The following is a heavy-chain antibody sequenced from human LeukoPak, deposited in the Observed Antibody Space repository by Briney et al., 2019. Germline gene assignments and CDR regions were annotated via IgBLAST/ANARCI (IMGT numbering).Heavy chain of an antibody. Sequence: PGGSLRLSCAASGFTFSSYGMHWVRQAPGKGLEWVAFIRYDGSNKYYADSVKGRFTISRDNSKSTLYLQMNSLRAEDTAVYYCAKISDFWSDTYWGQGTLVTVSS. J-gene: IGHJ4*02. CDR3: AKISDFWSDTY. D-gene: IGHD3-3*01. V-gene: IGHV3-30*02. CDR1: GFTFSSYG. CDR2: IRYDGSNK.